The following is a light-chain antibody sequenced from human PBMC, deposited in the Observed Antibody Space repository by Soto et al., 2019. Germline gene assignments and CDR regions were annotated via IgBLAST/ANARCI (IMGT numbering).Light chain of an antibody. J-gene: IGLJ2*01. Sequence: QSALTQPASVSGSPGQSITISCTGTNSDIGAYDYVSWYQKHPGKAPKLIIYEVNDRPSGISTRFSASKSGNTASLTISGLQSDDEADYYCCSYTTNNTWIFGGGTKLTVL. CDR1: NSDIGAYDY. V-gene: IGLV2-14*01. CDR2: EVN. CDR3: CSYTTNNTWI.